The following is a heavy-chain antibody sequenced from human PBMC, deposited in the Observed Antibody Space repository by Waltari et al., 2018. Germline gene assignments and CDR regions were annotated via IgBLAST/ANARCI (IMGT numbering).Heavy chain of an antibody. J-gene: IGHJ4*02. V-gene: IGHV3-23*01. Sequence: EVLLLESGGGLVLPGGSLRLSCATSGFTFGNYGMGWVRQAPGKGLERVSAINAGGDFTYYTDSVKGRFTISRDNSRNTLFLQMDSLRGEDTAMYYCAKFGGSTRPYFYFDSWGRGTLVTVSS. D-gene: IGHD1-26*01. CDR2: INAGGDFT. CDR3: AKFGGSTRPYFYFDS. CDR1: GFTFGNYG.